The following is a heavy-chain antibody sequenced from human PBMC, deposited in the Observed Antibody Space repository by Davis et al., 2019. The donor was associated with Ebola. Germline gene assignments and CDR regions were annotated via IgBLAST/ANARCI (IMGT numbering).Heavy chain of an antibody. J-gene: IGHJ3*02. D-gene: IGHD2/OR15-2a*01. Sequence: PGGSLRLSCAASGFTFSTYVMSWARQAQGKGLEWVSTIIASGGTTYYADSVKGRFTISRDNSKNTLYLQMDSLRAEDTAVYYCAKMSYFAFDIWGQGTMVTVSS. CDR3: AKMSYFAFDI. CDR2: IIASGGTT. CDR1: GFTFSTYV. V-gene: IGHV3-23*01.